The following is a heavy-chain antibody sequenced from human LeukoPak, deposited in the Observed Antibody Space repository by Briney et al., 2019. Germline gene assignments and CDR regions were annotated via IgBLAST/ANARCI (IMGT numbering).Heavy chain of an antibody. D-gene: IGHD6-13*01. CDR1: GGSFSGYY. J-gene: IGHJ5*02. Sequence: SETLSLTCAVYGGSFSGYYWSWICQPPGKGLEWIGEINHSGSTNYNPSLKSRVTISVDTSKNQFSLKLSSVTAADTAVYYCARIAAAARRGWFDPWGQGTLVTVSS. V-gene: IGHV4-34*01. CDR3: ARIAAAARRGWFDP. CDR2: INHSGST.